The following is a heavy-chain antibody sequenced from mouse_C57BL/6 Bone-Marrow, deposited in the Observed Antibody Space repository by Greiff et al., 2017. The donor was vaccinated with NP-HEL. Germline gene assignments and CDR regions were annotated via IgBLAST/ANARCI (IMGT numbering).Heavy chain of an antibody. CDR3: AREEGWLLLFDY. CDR1: GYTFTSYW. Sequence: QVQLQQPGAELVRPGTSVKLSCKASGYTFTSYWMHWVKQRPGQGLEWIGVIDPSDSYTNYNQKFKGKATLTVDTSSSTAYMQLSSLTSEDSAVYYCAREEGWLLLFDYWGKGTTLTASS. CDR2: IDPSDSYT. D-gene: IGHD2-3*01. V-gene: IGHV1-59*01. J-gene: IGHJ2*01.